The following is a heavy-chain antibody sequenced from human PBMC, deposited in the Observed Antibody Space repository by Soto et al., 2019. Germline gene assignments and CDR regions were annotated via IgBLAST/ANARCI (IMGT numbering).Heavy chain of an antibody. Sequence: SETLSLTCTVYGGSFSGYYWSWIRQPPGKGLEWIGEINHSGSTNYNPSLKSRVTISVDTSKNQFSLKLSSVTAADTAVYYCARGYRARIFSGIDAFDIWGQGTMVTVSS. V-gene: IGHV4-34*01. CDR2: INHSGST. J-gene: IGHJ3*02. CDR1: GGSFSGYY. CDR3: ARGYRARIFSGIDAFDI. D-gene: IGHD3-9*01.